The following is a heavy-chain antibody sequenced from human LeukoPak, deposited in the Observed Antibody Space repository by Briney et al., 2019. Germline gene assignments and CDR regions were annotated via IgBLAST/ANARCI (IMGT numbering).Heavy chain of an antibody. CDR3: AREFVVVTASTAYYFDY. V-gene: IGHV4-61*01. J-gene: IGHJ4*02. Sequence: SETLSLTCTASGGSVSSGSYYWSWIRQPPGKGLEWIGYIYYSGSTNYNPSLKSRVTISVDTSKNQFSLKLSSVTAADTAVYYCAREFVVVTASTAYYFDYWGQGTLVTVSS. D-gene: IGHD2-21*02. CDR1: GGSVSSGSYY. CDR2: IYYSGST.